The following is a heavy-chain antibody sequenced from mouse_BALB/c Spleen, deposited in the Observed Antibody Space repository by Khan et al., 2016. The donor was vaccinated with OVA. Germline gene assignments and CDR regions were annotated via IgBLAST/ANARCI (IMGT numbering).Heavy chain of an antibody. CDR2: INPSNIYT. Sequence: QVQLKQSGAELARPGASVKMSCKASGYTFTSYTIHWVKQRPGQGLEWIGYINPSNIYTNYNQKFRDKATLTADKSSRTAYIQLSSLTSEDSAVYYCSRVGPYHCNYGAWFAYWGQGTLVTVSA. V-gene: IGHV1-4*01. CDR1: GYTFTSYT. CDR3: SRVGPYHCNYGAWFAY. J-gene: IGHJ3*01. D-gene: IGHD2-10*01.